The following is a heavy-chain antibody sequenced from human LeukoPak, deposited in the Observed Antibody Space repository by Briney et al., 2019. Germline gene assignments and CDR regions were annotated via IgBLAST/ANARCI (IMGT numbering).Heavy chain of an antibody. D-gene: IGHD6-13*01. CDR3: ARAYIAAAYFDY. CDR2: IWYDGSKN. Sequence: PGGSLRLSCAASGFTFSSYGMHWVRQAPGKGLEWVALIWYDGSKNYYGESVKGRFTISRDNVQNTLHLQMNSLRAEDTAVYYCARAYIAAAYFDYWGQGTLVTVSS. CDR1: GFTFSSYG. J-gene: IGHJ4*02. V-gene: IGHV3-33*01.